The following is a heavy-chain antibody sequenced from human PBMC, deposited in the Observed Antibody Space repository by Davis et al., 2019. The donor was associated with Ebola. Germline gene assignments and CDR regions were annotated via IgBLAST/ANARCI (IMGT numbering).Heavy chain of an antibody. Sequence: PGGSLRLSCAASGFTFSNAWMSWVRQAPGKGLEWVGRIKSKTDGGTTDYAAPVKGRFTISRYDSKNTLYLQMNSLKTEDTAVYYCTTDLGFTMVPPGGWFDPWGQGTLVTVSS. CDR2: IKSKTDGGTT. V-gene: IGHV3-15*01. D-gene: IGHD3-10*01. J-gene: IGHJ5*02. CDR1: GFTFSNAW. CDR3: TTDLGFTMVPPGGWFDP.